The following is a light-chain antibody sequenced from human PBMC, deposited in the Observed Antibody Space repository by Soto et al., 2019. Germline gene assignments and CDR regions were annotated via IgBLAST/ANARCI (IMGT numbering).Light chain of an antibody. V-gene: IGKV1-9*01. J-gene: IGKJ4*01. CDR3: QQLNSYPLT. Sequence: DIPLTQSPSFLSASVGDRVTITCRASQGISRSYLAWYQQKPGKAPKLLIYATSTLQSGVPSRFSGSGSGTEFTLTISSLQPDDLATYYCQQLNSYPLTSGGGTQVEIK. CDR2: ATS. CDR1: QGISRSY.